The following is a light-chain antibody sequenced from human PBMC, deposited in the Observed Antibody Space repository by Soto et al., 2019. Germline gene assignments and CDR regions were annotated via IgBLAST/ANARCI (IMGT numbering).Light chain of an antibody. CDR1: QSVSSN. V-gene: IGKV3-15*01. CDR2: GAS. Sequence: EIAMRHTPATISVSAGERANVSCRASQSVSSNLAWYQQKPGQAPRLLIYGASTRATGIPARFSGSGSGTEFTLTISSLQPDDFATYYCQHYNSYSEAFGQGTKVDIK. CDR3: QHYNSYSEA. J-gene: IGKJ1*01.